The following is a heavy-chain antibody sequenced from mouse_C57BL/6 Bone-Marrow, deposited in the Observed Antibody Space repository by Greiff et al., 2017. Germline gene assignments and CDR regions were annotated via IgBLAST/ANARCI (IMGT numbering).Heavy chain of an antibody. D-gene: IGHD2-3*01. J-gene: IGHJ3*01. CDR1: GYTFTSYG. Sequence: QVQLQQSGAELARPGASVKLSCKASGYTFTSYGISWVKQRTGQGLEWIGEIYPRSGNTYYNEKFKGEATLTADKSSSTAYMELRSLTSEDSAVYFCARGGWLLDWFAYWGQGTLVTVSA. V-gene: IGHV1-81*01. CDR3: ARGGWLLDWFAY. CDR2: IYPRSGNT.